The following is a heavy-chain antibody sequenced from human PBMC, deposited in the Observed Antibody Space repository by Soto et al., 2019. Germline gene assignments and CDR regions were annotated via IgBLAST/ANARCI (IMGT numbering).Heavy chain of an antibody. J-gene: IGHJ4*02. CDR2: ISGSGGST. V-gene: IGHV3-23*01. CDR1: GFTVSSNY. CDR3: AKHQLRFLEWLVYYFAY. Sequence: GGSLRLSCAASGFTVSSNYMSWVRQAPGKGLEWVSAISGSGGSTYYADSVKGRFTISRDNSKNTLYLQMNSLRAEDTAVYYCAKHQLRFLEWLVYYFAYWAQGTLVTVSS. D-gene: IGHD3-3*01.